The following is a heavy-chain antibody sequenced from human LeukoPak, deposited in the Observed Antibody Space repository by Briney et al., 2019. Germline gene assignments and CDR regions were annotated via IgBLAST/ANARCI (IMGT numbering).Heavy chain of an antibody. CDR3: ARLVCGGDCYSDY. CDR1: GGSLSGFY. J-gene: IGHJ4*02. CDR2: MNHSGST. Sequence: SETLSLTCAVYGGSLSGFYWRWIRPPPGKGVEWIGEMNHSGSTNYNPPLKSRVTISVDTSKNQFSLKLASVTAADTAVYYCARLVCGGDCYSDYWGQGTLVTVSS. V-gene: IGHV4-34*01. D-gene: IGHD2-21*02.